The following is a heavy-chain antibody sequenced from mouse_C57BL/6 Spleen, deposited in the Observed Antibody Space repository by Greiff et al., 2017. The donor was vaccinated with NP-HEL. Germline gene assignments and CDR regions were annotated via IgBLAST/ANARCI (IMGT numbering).Heavy chain of an antibody. CDR1: GYTFTDYN. J-gene: IGHJ4*01. V-gene: IGHV1-18*01. D-gene: IGHD2-4*01. Sequence: EVQLQQSGPELVQPGASVKIPCKASGYTFTDYNMDWVKQSHGKSLEWIGDINPNNGGTSYNQKFKGKATLTVDKSSSTAYKELRSLTSGDTAVYYCARGDDYDYDGYAMDYWGQGTSVTVSS. CDR2: INPNNGGT. CDR3: ARGDDYDYDGYAMDY.